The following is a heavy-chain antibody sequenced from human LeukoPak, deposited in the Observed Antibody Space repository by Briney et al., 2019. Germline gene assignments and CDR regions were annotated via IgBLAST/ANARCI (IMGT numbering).Heavy chain of an antibody. J-gene: IGHJ4*02. CDR3: ARVTLTGCYAFDY. CDR1: GFTFSSYN. Sequence: PGGSPRLSCAASGFTFSSYNMNWVRQAPGKGLEWVSSISSTSSNIYYADSLKGRFTISRDNAKQSLYLQMNSLRAEDTAVYYCARVTLTGCYAFDYWGQGTLVTVSS. CDR2: ISSTSSNI. D-gene: IGHD3-9*01. V-gene: IGHV3-21*01.